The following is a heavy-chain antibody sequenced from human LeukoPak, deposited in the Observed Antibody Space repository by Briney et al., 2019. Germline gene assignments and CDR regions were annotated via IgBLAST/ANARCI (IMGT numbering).Heavy chain of an antibody. CDR1: GFTFSNYD. D-gene: IGHD2-15*01. CDR3: AREYCSGGNCAGGFYFDL. CDR2: IGVVGDT. Sequence: GGSLRLSCAASGFTFSNYDFHWVRQAAGKGLEWVSAIGVVGDTYYSGSVKGRFTISRESAKNSFYLQMNSLRDGDTAVYYCAREYCSGGNCAGGFYFDLWGRGTPVTVSS. J-gene: IGHJ2*01. V-gene: IGHV3-13*01.